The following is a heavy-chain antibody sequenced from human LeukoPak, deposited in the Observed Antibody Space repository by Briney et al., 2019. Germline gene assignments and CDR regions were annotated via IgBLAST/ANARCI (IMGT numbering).Heavy chain of an antibody. D-gene: IGHD2-2*02. CDR1: GGSFSGYY. J-gene: IGHJ5*02. V-gene: IGHV4-34*01. CDR2: INHSGST. CDR3: AIDIVVVPAAIRWFDP. Sequence: PSETLSLTCAVYGGSFSGYYWSWIRQPPGKGLEWIGEINHSGSTNYNPSLKSRVTISVDTSKNQFSLKLSSVTAADTAVYYCAIDIVVVPAAIRWFDPWGQGTLVTVSS.